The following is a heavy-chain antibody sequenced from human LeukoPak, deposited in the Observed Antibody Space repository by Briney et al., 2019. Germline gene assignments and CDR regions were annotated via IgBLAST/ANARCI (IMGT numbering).Heavy chain of an antibody. CDR2: ISGSGGGT. J-gene: IGHJ4*02. CDR1: GITLSNYG. Sequence: GGSLRLSCAVSGITLSNYGMSWVRQAPGKGLEWVAGISGSGGGTNYADSVKGRFTISRDNRKNTLYLQMNSLRAEDTAVYFCTKRGVVIRVILVGFHKEAYYFDSWGQGALVTVSS. D-gene: IGHD3-22*01. CDR3: TKRGVVIRVILVGFHKEAYYFDS. V-gene: IGHV3-23*01.